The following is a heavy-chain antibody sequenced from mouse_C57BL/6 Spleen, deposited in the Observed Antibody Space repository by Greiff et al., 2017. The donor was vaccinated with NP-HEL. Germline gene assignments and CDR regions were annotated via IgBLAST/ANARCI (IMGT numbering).Heavy chain of an antibody. Sequence: EVHLVESGGGLVKPGGSLKLSCAASGFTFSDYGMHWVRQAPEKGLEWVAYISSGSSTIYYADTVKGRFTISRDNAKNTLFLQMTSLRSEDTAMYYCARGDYDDWFAYWGQGTLVTVSA. CDR1: GFTFSDYG. V-gene: IGHV5-17*01. J-gene: IGHJ3*01. CDR2: ISSGSSTI. D-gene: IGHD2-4*01. CDR3: ARGDYDDWFAY.